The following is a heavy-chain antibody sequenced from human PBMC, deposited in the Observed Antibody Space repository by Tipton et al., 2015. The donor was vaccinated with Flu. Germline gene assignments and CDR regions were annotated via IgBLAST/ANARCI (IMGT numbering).Heavy chain of an antibody. CDR3: TKDITPDGYESTFDY. CDR1: GFNFGDHA. V-gene: IGHV3-43*02. D-gene: IGHD5-18*01. CDR2: ISRDGHTT. Sequence: SLRLSCVVSGFNFGDHAMHWVRQVLGGGLEWVSLISRDGHTTYYADSVTGRFTISRDNAKNSLSLHMKSLRREDSGLYYCTKDITPDGYESTFDYWGQGSQVTVSS. J-gene: IGHJ4*02.